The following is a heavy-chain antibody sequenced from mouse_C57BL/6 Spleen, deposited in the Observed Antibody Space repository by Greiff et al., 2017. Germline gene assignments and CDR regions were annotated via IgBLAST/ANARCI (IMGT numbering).Heavy chain of an antibody. D-gene: IGHD1-1*01. Sequence: KLVESGGGLVKPGGSLKLSCAASGFTFSSSAMSWVRQTPEKRLEWVATISDGGSYTYYPDNVKGRFTISRDNAKNNLYLQMSHLKSEDTAMYYCARDLGSSYWYFDVWGTGTTVTVSS. CDR2: ISDGGSYT. CDR3: ARDLGSSYWYFDV. CDR1: GFTFSSSA. V-gene: IGHV5-4*01. J-gene: IGHJ1*03.